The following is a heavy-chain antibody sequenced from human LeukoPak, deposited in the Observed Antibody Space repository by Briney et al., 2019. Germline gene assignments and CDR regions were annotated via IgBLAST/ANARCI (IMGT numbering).Heavy chain of an antibody. CDR1: GFTFSSYS. V-gene: IGHV4-30-4*08. Sequence: LRLSCAASGFTFSSYSMNWVRQAPGKGLEWIGYIYYSGSTYYNPSLKSRVTISVDTSKNQFSLKLSSVTAADTAVYYCARGTLLWFGELLGRFDPWGQGTLVTVSS. CDR2: IYYSGST. CDR3: ARGTLLWFGELLGRFDP. J-gene: IGHJ5*02. D-gene: IGHD3-10*01.